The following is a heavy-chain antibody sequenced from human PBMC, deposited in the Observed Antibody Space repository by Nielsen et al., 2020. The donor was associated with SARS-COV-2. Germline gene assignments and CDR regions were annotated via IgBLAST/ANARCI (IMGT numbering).Heavy chain of an antibody. CDR1: GGSISSGGYY. J-gene: IGHJ6*02. Sequence: SETLSLTCTVSGGSISSGGYYWSWIRQHPGKGLEWIGYIYYSGSTYYNPSLKSRVTISVDTSKNQFSLKLSSVTAADTAVYYCAKDYKAIFGLWTGYVPAVWGQGTTVTVSS. CDR2: IYYSGST. V-gene: IGHV4-31*03. D-gene: IGHD3/OR15-3a*01. CDR3: AKDYKAIFGLWTGYVPAV.